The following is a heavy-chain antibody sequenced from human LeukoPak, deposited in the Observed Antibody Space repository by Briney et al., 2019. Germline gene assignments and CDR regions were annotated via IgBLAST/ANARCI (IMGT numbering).Heavy chain of an antibody. Sequence: PGGSLRLSCAASGFTFSSDAMSWVRQAPGKGLEWGSAICGSGGGTYYADSVRGRFTISRDNSKNTLYLQMSRLRAEDTAVYHFPQDSANSELRYCSSTDCSLDSWGQGTLVTVSS. CDR3: PQDSANSELRYCSSTDCSLDS. CDR1: GFTFSSDA. D-gene: IGHD2-2*01. V-gene: IGHV3-23*01. CDR2: ICGSGGGT. J-gene: IGHJ5*01.